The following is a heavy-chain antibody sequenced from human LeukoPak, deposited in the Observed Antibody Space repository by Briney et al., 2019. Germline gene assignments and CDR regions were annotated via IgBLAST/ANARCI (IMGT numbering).Heavy chain of an antibody. J-gene: IGHJ5*02. CDR2: IYTSGST. Sequence: SETLSLTCTVSGGSISSYYWSWIRQPAGKGLEWIGRIYTSGSTNYNPSLKSRVTMSVDTSKNQFSLKLSSVTAADTAVYYCAREETIYDILTGYLNWFDPRGQGTLVTVSS. CDR3: AREETIYDILTGYLNWFDP. CDR1: GGSISSYY. V-gene: IGHV4-4*07. D-gene: IGHD3-9*01.